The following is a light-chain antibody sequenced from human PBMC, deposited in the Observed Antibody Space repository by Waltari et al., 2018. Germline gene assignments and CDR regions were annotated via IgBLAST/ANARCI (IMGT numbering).Light chain of an antibody. J-gene: IGLJ2*01. V-gene: IGLV3-9*01. CDR3: QVWDSSTV. Sequence: SYELTQPLSVSVALGQTARITCGGNNIGSKNVHWYQQKPGQAPVLVIYGDSNRPSGIPERCSGSNSGNTATLTISRAQAGDEADYYCQVWDSSTVFGGGTKLTVL. CDR2: GDS. CDR1: NIGSKN.